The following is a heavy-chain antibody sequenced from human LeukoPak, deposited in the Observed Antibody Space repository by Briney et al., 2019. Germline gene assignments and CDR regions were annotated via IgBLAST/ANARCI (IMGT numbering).Heavy chain of an antibody. CDR3: ASAGYCSGGSCKRGDFVV. J-gene: IGHJ3*01. D-gene: IGHD2-15*01. Sequence: GGSLRLSCAASGFTFSSYAMSWVRQAPGKGLEWVSTVTSGGTTYYADSVNGRFTISRDNSENTLSLQMGSLRAEDTARYYCASAGYCSGGSCKRGDFVVWGQGTMVTVSS. V-gene: IGHV3-23*01. CDR1: GFTFSSYA. CDR2: VTSGGTT.